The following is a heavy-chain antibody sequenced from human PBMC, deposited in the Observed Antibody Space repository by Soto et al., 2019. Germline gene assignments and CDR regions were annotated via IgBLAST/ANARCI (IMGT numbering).Heavy chain of an antibody. D-gene: IGHD6-13*01. CDR3: ARAWGRSSWSDNWVGP. J-gene: IGHJ5*02. CDR1: GGSISSGGYY. Sequence: QVQLQESGPGLVKPSQTLSLTCTVSGGSISSGGYYWSWIRQHPGKGLEWIGYIYYSGSTYYNPSLNSRVTLSVDTSKNQFSLKLSSVTAADRAGYYCARAWGRSSWSDNWVGPWGQGTLVTVSS. V-gene: IGHV4-31*03. CDR2: IYYSGST.